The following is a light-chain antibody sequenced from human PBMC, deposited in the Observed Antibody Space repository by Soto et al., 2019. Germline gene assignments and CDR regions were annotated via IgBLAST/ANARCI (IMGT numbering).Light chain of an antibody. CDR1: QRIDTS. J-gene: IGKJ5*01. Sequence: EIVMTQSPATLSVSPGERATLSCRASQRIDTSLAWYQQRPGQAPRLLVYGASSRATGIPDRFSGSGSGTDFTLTISRLEPEDFAVYYCQQHGTSPITFGQGTRLEIK. CDR2: GAS. V-gene: IGKV3-20*01. CDR3: QQHGTSPIT.